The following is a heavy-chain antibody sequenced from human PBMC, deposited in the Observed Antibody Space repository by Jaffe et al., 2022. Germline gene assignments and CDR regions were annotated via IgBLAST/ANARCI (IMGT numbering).Heavy chain of an antibody. J-gene: IGHJ5*02. CDR2: IIPIFGTA. V-gene: IGHV1-69*05. D-gene: IGHD6-13*01. Sequence: QVQLVQSGAEVKKPGSSVKVSCKASGGTFSSYAISWVRQAPGQGLEWMGGIIPIFGTANYAQKFQGRVTITTDESTSTAYMELSSLRSEDTAVYYCASTSTRIAAAGTNWFDPWGQGTLVTVSS. CDR1: GGTFSSYA. CDR3: ASTSTRIAAAGTNWFDP.